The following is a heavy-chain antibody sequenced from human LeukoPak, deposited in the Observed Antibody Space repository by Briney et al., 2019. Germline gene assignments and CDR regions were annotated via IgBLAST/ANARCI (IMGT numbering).Heavy chain of an antibody. CDR2: IKPDGSEK. Sequence: PGGSLRLSCVAPGLTLSNYWMSWVRQAPGKGLEWVATIKPDGSEKYYVDSVKGRFTISRDNAKRSLYLQMNSLRAEDTAVYYCAREYYDFWSGYYTFWFDPWGQGTLVTVSS. J-gene: IGHJ5*02. CDR3: AREYYDFWSGYYTFWFDP. V-gene: IGHV3-7*01. CDR1: GLTLSNYW. D-gene: IGHD3-3*01.